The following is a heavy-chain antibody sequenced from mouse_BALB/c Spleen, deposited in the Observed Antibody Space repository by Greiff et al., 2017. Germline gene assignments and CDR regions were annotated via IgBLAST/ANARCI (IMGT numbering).Heavy chain of an antibody. D-gene: IGHD1-2*01. Sequence: VQLKESGAELVRSGASVKLSCTASGFNIKDYYMHWVKQRPEQGLEWIGWIDPENGDTEYAPKFQGKATMTADTSSNTAYLQLSSLTSEDTAVYYCNAPSITTRYFDVWGAGTTVTVSS. CDR3: NAPSITTRYFDV. CDR2: IDPENGDT. CDR1: GFNIKDYY. V-gene: IGHV14-4*02. J-gene: IGHJ1*01.